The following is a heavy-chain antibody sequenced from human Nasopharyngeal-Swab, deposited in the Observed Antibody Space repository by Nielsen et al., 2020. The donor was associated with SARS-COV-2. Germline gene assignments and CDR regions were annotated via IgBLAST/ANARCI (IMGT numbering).Heavy chain of an antibody. Sequence: WIRQPPGKGLEGVANIKQDGSEKYYADSVKGRFTISRDNSKNTLYLQMNSLRAEDTAVYYCARPLAAAGTGCDYWGQGTLVTVSS. V-gene: IGHV3-7*01. D-gene: IGHD6-13*01. CDR2: IKQDGSEK. J-gene: IGHJ4*02. CDR3: ARPLAAAGTGCDY.